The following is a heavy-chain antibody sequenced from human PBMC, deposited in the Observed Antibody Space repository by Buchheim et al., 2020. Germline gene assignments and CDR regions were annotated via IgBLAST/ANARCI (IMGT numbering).Heavy chain of an antibody. D-gene: IGHD6-13*01. Sequence: DVQLVQSGAEVKKTGESLRISCKGSGYSFTSYWISWVRQMPGKGLEWMGGIDHRDSYTNYSPSFQGHVTISADKSISTAFLQWSSLKASDTAMYDCARRGVDSSSWYDYWGQGTL. V-gene: IGHV5-10-1*01. CDR2: IDHRDSYT. J-gene: IGHJ4*02. CDR3: ARRGVDSSSWYDY. CDR1: GYSFTSYW.